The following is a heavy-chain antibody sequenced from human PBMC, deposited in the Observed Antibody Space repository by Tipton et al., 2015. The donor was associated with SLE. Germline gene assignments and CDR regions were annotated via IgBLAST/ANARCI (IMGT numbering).Heavy chain of an antibody. D-gene: IGHD6-19*01. CDR3: ARAQWLVRWFDP. Sequence: TLSLTCAVYGGSFSGYYWSWIRQPPGKGLEWIGEINHSGSTNYNPSLKSRVTISVDTSKNQSSLKQSSVTAADTAVYYCARAQWLVRWFDPWGQGNLVTVSS. J-gene: IGHJ5*02. CDR2: INHSGST. CDR1: GGSFSGYY. V-gene: IGHV4-34*01.